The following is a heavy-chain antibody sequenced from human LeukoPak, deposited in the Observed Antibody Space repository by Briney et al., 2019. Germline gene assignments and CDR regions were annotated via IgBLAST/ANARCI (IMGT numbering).Heavy chain of an antibody. CDR1: GITFNNYA. CDR3: ARDRYGLDV. Sequence: PGGSLTLFCAASGITFNNYAMHWLRQAPGKGLEWVAVISYEGNNKNCVDFMKGRFTISRDNAKNTLYFQVNSLRAGDTAVYFCARDRYGLDVWGQGPTLPVSS. V-gene: IGHV3-30-3*01. CDR2: ISYEGNNK. J-gene: IGHJ6*02.